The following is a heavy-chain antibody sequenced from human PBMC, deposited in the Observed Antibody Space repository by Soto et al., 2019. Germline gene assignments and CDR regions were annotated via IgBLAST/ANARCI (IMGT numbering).Heavy chain of an antibody. V-gene: IGHV1-69*06. Sequence: SVKVSCKASGGTFSSYAISWVRQAPGQGLEWMGGIIPIFGTANYAQKFQGRVTITADKSTSTAYMELSSLRSEDTAVYYFAREFGAALSTVWFGELTYYYYGMDVWGQGTTVTVSS. CDR2: IIPIFGTA. J-gene: IGHJ6*02. CDR1: GGTFSSYA. D-gene: IGHD3-10*01. CDR3: AREFGAALSTVWFGELTYYYYGMDV.